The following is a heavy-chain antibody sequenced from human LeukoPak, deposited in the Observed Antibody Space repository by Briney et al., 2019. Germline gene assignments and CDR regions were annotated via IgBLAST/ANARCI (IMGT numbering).Heavy chain of an antibody. CDR1: GFTFSSYE. CDR3: ARDKQATYYYYGMDV. V-gene: IGHV3-48*03. Sequence: PGESLRLSCAASGFTFSSYEMNWVRQTPGKGLEWVSYISSSGSTIYYADSVKGRFTISRDNAKSSLYLQMNSLRAEDTAVYYCARDKQATYYYYGMDVWGKGTTVTVSS. J-gene: IGHJ6*04. D-gene: IGHD6-13*01. CDR2: ISSSGSTI.